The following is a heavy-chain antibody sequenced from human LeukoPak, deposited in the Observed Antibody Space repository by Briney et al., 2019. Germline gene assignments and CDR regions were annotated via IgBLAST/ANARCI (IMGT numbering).Heavy chain of an antibody. CDR1: GFTSSGST. Sequence: GGSLRLSCAASGFTSSGSTMHWVRQPSGKGLEWVGRIRNKANSYATAYAASVKDRFTISRDDSQNTAYLQMNSLKTDDTAVYYCISYYDSSGYYHPTDYWGQGTLVTVSS. D-gene: IGHD3-22*01. CDR3: ISYYDSSGYYHPTDY. V-gene: IGHV3-73*01. J-gene: IGHJ4*02. CDR2: IRNKANSYAT.